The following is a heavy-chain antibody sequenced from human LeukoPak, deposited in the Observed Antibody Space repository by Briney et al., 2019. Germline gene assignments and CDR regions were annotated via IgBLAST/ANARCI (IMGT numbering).Heavy chain of an antibody. V-gene: IGHV4-59*01. CDR3: ARAGGSSWYTDWFDP. D-gene: IGHD6-13*01. Sequence: SETLSLTCTVSGGSISSYYWSWIRQPPGKGLEWIGYIYYSGSTNYNPSLKSRVTISVDTSKNQFSLKLSSVTAADTAVYYCARAGGSSWYTDWFDPWGQGTLVTVSP. CDR2: IYYSGST. CDR1: GGSISSYY. J-gene: IGHJ5*02.